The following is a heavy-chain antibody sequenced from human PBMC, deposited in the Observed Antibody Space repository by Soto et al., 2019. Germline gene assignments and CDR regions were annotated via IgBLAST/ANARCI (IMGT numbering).Heavy chain of an antibody. CDR2: ISGSGGDT. J-gene: IGHJ5*02. V-gene: IGHV3-23*01. CDR3: SNHDFWTLYNPGLDT. CDR1: GFTFTSYD. Sequence: EVQLLESGGGLVQPGGSLRLSCSASGFTFTSYDMSWVRQAPGKGLEWVSGISGSGGDTKSADSVKRRFTISRDNYKNMLYLQMNSLSAEDAAVYYCSNHDFWTLYNPGLDTWGQGTLVTVSS. D-gene: IGHD3-3*01.